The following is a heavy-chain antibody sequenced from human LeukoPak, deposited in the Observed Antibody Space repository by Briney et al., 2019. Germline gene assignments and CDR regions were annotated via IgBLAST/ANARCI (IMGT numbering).Heavy chain of an antibody. J-gene: IGHJ4*02. V-gene: IGHV3-7*03. CDR1: GFTFSDYW. CDR2: IKPVGSEK. Sequence: PGGSLRLSCAASGFTFSDYWMSRVRQAPGKGLEWVANIKPVGSEKYYVDSVKGRFTISRDNAKNSVYLQMNSLRAEDTAVYYCARSPDGFDYWGQGTLVTVSS. D-gene: IGHD1-14*01. CDR3: ARSPDGFDY.